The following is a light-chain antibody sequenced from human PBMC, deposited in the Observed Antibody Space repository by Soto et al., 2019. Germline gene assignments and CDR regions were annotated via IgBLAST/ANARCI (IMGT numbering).Light chain of an antibody. Sequence: QSVLTQPPSVSGSPGPRVTISCTGSSSNIGAGYDVHWYQQLPGTAPKLLIYGNSNRPSGVPDRFSVSKSGTSASLAITGLQAEDEADYYCQSYDSSLSGSKVVFGGGTKLTVL. CDR3: QSYDSSLSGSKVV. CDR2: GNS. CDR1: SSNIGAGYD. J-gene: IGLJ2*01. V-gene: IGLV1-40*01.